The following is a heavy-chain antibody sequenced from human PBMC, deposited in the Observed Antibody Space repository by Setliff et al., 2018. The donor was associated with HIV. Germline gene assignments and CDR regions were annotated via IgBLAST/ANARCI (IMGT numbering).Heavy chain of an antibody. CDR3: ARGLNYYGSGSYLPLGY. V-gene: IGHV4-39*07. D-gene: IGHD3-10*01. Sequence: SETLSLTCTVPGGSINRSNYYWTWIRQPPGKGLEWIGEIDHSGSTKYHASLKSRVTISIDTSKNQISLKLSSVTAADTAVYYCARGLNYYGSGSYLPLGYWGQGTLVTVSS. J-gene: IGHJ4*02. CDR1: GGSINRSNYY. CDR2: IDHSGST.